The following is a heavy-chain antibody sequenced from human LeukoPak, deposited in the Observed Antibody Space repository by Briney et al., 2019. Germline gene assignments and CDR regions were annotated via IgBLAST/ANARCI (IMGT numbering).Heavy chain of an antibody. J-gene: IGHJ6*03. CDR2: IWYDGGNK. V-gene: IGHV3-33*06. D-gene: IGHD1/OR15-1a*01. Sequence: GGSLRLSCAASGFTFSSYGMHWVRQAPGKGLEWVAVIWYDGGNKYYADSVKGRFTISRDNSKNTLYLQMNSLRAEDTAVYYCAKDRQCHNNPRNYMDVWGKGTTVTVSS. CDR3: AKDRQCHNNPRNYMDV. CDR1: GFTFSSYG.